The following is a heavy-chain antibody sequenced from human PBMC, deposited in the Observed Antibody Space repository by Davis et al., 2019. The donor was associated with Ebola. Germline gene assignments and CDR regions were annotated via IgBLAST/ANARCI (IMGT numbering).Heavy chain of an antibody. CDR2: IYDQST. Sequence: GESLKISCAASGFAFSSAAMSWVRQAPGKGLEWVSVIYDQSTAYADSVRGRFIISRDKSNNTLYLEMNSLRVDDTAVYYCATTQWLREFDNWGQGTLVTVSS. J-gene: IGHJ4*02. D-gene: IGHD6-19*01. CDR1: GFAFSSAA. CDR3: ATTQWLREFDN. V-gene: IGHV3-23*03.